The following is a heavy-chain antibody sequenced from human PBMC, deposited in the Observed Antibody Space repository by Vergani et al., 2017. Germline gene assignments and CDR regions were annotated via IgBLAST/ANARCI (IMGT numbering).Heavy chain of an antibody. D-gene: IGHD2-2*01. CDR2: IYHSGST. CDR1: GGSISSSSYY. Sequence: QLQLQESGPGLVKPSETLSLTCTVSGGSISSSSYYWGWIRQPPGKGLEWIGSIYHSGSTYYNPSLKSRVTISVDTSKNQFSLKLSSVTAADTAVYYCATSPRTAHFDYWGQGTLVTVSS. CDR3: ATSPRTAHFDY. V-gene: IGHV4-39*07. J-gene: IGHJ4*02.